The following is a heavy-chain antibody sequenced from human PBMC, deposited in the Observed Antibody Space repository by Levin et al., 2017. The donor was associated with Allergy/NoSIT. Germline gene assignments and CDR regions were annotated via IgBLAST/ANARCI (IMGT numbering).Heavy chain of an antibody. Sequence: AGGSLRLSCAASGFTFTTYWMTWVRQAPGKGLEWVANIKQDGSETYYVDSVKGRFTISRDNDKNSVYLQMNSLRVDDTAVYYCAREEGWGYHFGMDVWGQGTTVTVSS. J-gene: IGHJ6*02. V-gene: IGHV3-7*01. D-gene: IGHD6-19*01. CDR3: AREEGWGYHFGMDV. CDR1: GFTFTTYW. CDR2: IKQDGSET.